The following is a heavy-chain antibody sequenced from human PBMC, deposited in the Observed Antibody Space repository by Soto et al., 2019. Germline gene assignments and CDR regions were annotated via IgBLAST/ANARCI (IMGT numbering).Heavy chain of an antibody. D-gene: IGHD2-2*02. V-gene: IGHV2-26*01. CDR1: GFSLSNARMG. J-gene: IGHJ5*02. Sequence: SGPTLVNPTETLTLTCTVSGFSLSNARMGVSWIRQPPGKALEWLAHIFSNDEKSYSTSLKSRLTISKDTSKSQVVLTMTNMDPVDTATYYCARIYHIVVVPAAIHNWFDPWGQGTLVTVSS. CDR2: IFSNDEK. CDR3: ARIYHIVVVPAAIHNWFDP.